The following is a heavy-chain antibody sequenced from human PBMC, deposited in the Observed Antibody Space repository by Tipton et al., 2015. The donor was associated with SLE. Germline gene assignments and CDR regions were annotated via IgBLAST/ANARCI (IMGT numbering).Heavy chain of an antibody. CDR2: IYTSGST. CDR3: ARHSDDPEYYFDY. D-gene: IGHD1-14*01. J-gene: IGHJ4*02. Sequence: TLSLTCTVSGGSISSGSYYWSWIRQPAGKGLEWIGRIYTSGSTNYNPSLKSRVTISVDTSKNQFSLKLSSVTAADTAVYYCARHSDDPEYYFDYWGQGTLVTVSS. V-gene: IGHV4-61*02. CDR1: GGSISSGSYY.